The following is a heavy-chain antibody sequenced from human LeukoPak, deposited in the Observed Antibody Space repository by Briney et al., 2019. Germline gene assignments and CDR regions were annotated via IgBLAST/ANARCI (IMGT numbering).Heavy chain of an antibody. V-gene: IGHV3-30*02. CDR1: GFIFSNFG. D-gene: IGHD4-17*01. J-gene: IGHJ6*02. CDR3: AKGVRRSWVTTDYYYGMDV. CDR2: IRYDGSNK. Sequence: GGSLRLSCAASGFIFSNFGMHWVRQAPGKGLDWVAFIRYDGSNKFYADSVKGRFTISRDNSKNTLYLQMNSLRAEDTAVYYCAKGVRRSWVTTDYYYGMDVWGQGTTVTVSS.